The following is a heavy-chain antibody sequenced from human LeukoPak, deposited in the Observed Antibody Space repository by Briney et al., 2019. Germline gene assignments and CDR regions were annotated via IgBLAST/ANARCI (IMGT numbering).Heavy chain of an antibody. CDR3: ARDLTVPYYFDY. V-gene: IGHV3-30-3*01. CDR2: ISYDGSNE. D-gene: IGHD4-17*01. J-gene: IGHJ4*02. CDR1: GFTFSSYA. Sequence: GGSLRLSCAASGFTFSSYAMHWVRQAPGKGLEWVAVISYDGSNEYYADSVKGRFTISRDNSKNTLYLQMNSLRAEDTAVYYCARDLTVPYYFDYWGQGTLVTVSS.